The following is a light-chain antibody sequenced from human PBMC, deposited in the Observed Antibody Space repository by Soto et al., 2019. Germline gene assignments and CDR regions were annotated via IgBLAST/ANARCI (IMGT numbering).Light chain of an antibody. V-gene: IGLV2-23*01. CDR2: EGS. Sequence: QSALTQPASVSGSPGQSINISCTGTSSDVGSYNLVSWYQQHPGKAPKLMIYEGSKRPSGVSNRFSGSKSGNTASLTISGLQAEDEADYYCCSYAGSSTLVFGGGTKLTV. J-gene: IGLJ2*01. CDR1: SSDVGSYNL. CDR3: CSYAGSSTLV.